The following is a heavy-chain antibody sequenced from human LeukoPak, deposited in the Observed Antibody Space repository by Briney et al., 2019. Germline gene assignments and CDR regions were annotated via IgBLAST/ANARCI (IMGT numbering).Heavy chain of an antibody. V-gene: IGHV3-30*02. CDR1: GFTFSSYG. CDR3: ANDYGDSLTAFDY. CDR2: IRYDGSNK. J-gene: IGHJ4*02. Sequence: PGGSLRLSCAASGFTFSSYGMHWVRQAPGKGLEWVAFIRYDGSNKYYADSVKGRFTISSDNSKNTLYLQMNSLRAEDTAVYYCANDYGDSLTAFDYWGQGTLVTVSS. D-gene: IGHD4-17*01.